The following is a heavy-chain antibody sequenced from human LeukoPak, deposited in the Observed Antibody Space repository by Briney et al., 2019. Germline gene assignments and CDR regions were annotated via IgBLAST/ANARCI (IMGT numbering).Heavy chain of an antibody. Sequence: PWDTLSLTCTVSGGSISSYYWSCTRHPPGKGLEWVGYIYYSGSTNYSPSLKTRVTVTVDTSKTQYPLNLSSVTAADTAVYYCARRISAAGTRGDWFDPWGQGTLVTVSS. CDR2: IYYSGST. J-gene: IGHJ5*02. CDR1: GGSISSYY. CDR3: ARRISAAGTRGDWFDP. V-gene: IGHV4-59*08. D-gene: IGHD6-13*01.